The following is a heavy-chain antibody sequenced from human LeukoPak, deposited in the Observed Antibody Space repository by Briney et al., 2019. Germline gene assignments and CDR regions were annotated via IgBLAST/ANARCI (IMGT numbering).Heavy chain of an antibody. CDR2: IYPGDSDT. Sequence: GESLKISCKGSGYSFLSYWIGRVRQVPGKGLEWMGIIYPGDSDTRYSPSFQGQVTISIDKSISTAYLQWSSLKASDTAMYYCTREDDYGGNSGGYWGQGTLVTVSS. CDR3: TREDDYGGNSGGY. D-gene: IGHD4-23*01. J-gene: IGHJ4*02. CDR1: GYSFLSYW. V-gene: IGHV5-51*01.